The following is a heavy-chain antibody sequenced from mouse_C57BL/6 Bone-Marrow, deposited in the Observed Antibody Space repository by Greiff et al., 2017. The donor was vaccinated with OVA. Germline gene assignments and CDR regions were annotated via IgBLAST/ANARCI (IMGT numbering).Heavy chain of an antibody. CDR1: GYAFSSSW. CDR3: AAGYYGSSYVPYWYFDV. Sequence: QVQLQQSGPELVKPGASVKISCKASGYAFSSSWMNWVKKRPGKGLEWIGRIYPGDGDTNYNGKFKGKATLTADKSSSTAYMQLSSLTSEDSAVYFCAAGYYGSSYVPYWYFDVWGTGTTVTVSS. CDR2: IYPGDGDT. J-gene: IGHJ1*03. D-gene: IGHD1-1*01. V-gene: IGHV1-82*01.